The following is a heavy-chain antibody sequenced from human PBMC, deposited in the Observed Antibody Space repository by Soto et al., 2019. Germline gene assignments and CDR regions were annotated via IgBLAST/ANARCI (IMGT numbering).Heavy chain of an antibody. J-gene: IGHJ6*02. Sequence: QVQLVQSGAEVKKPGSSVKVSCKASGGTFSSYAISWVQQAPGQGLEWMGGIIPIFGTANYAQKFQGRVTITADKSTSTAYMELSSLRSEDTAVYYCARDRGIVVVPAAPPYYGMDVWGQGTTVTVSS. CDR1: GGTFSSYA. V-gene: IGHV1-69*06. D-gene: IGHD2-2*01. CDR2: IIPIFGTA. CDR3: ARDRGIVVVPAAPPYYGMDV.